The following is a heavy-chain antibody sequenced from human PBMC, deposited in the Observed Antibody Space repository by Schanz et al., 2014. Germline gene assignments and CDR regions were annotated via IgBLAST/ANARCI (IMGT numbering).Heavy chain of an antibody. D-gene: IGHD4-17*01. CDR3: ARGYGDSPTDF. V-gene: IGHV1-69*02. J-gene: IGHJ4*02. Sequence: QVQLVQSGAEVKKPGSSMKVSCKASGGTFSSYTISWIRQAPGQGLEWMGRIIPILGIANYAQKFQGRVTITADKSSDTAYMELSSLRSEDTAVYYCARGYGDSPTDFWGQGTLVTVSS. CDR1: GGTFSSYT. CDR2: IIPILGIA.